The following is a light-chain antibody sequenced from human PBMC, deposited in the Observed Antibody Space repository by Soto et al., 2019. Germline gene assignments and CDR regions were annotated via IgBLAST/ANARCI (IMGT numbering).Light chain of an antibody. CDR3: QQYYSTPWT. J-gene: IGKJ1*01. CDR1: QSVLYRSNNMNY. CDR2: WAS. Sequence: DVVLTQSPNSLAVSLGERATINCKSSQSVLYRSNNMNYLAWYQQKAGLPPRLLIYWASTRESGVPDRFGGSGSGTEFTLTISSLQAEDVAVYYCQQYYSTPWTFGQGTKVEIK. V-gene: IGKV4-1*01.